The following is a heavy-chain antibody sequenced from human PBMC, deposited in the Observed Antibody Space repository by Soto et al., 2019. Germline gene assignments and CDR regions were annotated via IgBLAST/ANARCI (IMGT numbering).Heavy chain of an antibody. J-gene: IGHJ5*02. CDR3: VRDGSKSLRDWFPP. CDR1: GGSISKFY. CDR2: VYATGTT. Sequence: PSETLSLTCNVSGGSISKFYWAWIRKTAGNGLEWMGRVYATGTTDYNPSLRSRVAMSVDISKKTFSLRLRSVTGADSGVYYCVRDGSKSLRDWFPPWGQGILVTVS. V-gene: IGHV4-4*07.